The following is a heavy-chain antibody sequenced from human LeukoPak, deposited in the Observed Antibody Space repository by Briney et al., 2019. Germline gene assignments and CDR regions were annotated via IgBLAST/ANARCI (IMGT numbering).Heavy chain of an antibody. V-gene: IGHV4-39*01. CDR1: GGSISSSSYY. Sequence: PSETLSLTCTVSGGSISSSSYYWGWIRQPPGKGLEWIGSIYYSGSTYYNPSLKSRVTISVDTSKNQFSLKLSSVTAADTAVYYCARGPRSSSWPPCITMSLGTDYWGQGTLVTVSS. CDR2: IYYSGST. J-gene: IGHJ4*02. D-gene: IGHD6-13*01. CDR3: ARGPRSSSWPPCITMSLGTDY.